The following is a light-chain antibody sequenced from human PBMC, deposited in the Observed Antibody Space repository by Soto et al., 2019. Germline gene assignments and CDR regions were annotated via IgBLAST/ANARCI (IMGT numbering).Light chain of an antibody. CDR2: DAS. V-gene: IGKV3-20*01. Sequence: EIVLTQSPGTLSLSPGERATLSCRASQSASSSFLAWYQQKPGQAPRLLIYDASSRATGIPDRFSGSGSGTDFTLTISRLEPEDFAVYYCQQYGSSPPTFGPGTKVDVK. CDR3: QQYGSSPPT. J-gene: IGKJ3*01. CDR1: QSASSSF.